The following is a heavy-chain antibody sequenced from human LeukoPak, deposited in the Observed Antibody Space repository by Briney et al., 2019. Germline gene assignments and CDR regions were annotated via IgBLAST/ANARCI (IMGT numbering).Heavy chain of an antibody. CDR3: ARDPTTVIAVSYYFDF. D-gene: IGHD2-15*01. CDR1: GGSFIGFH. CDR2: INHSGST. V-gene: IGHV4-34*01. Sequence: SETLSLTCAVSGGSFIGFHWNWIRQSPTKGLEWIGEINHSGSTNYNPSLKSRVTISVDTSKNQFPLRLRSVTAADTAVYYCARDPTTVIAVSYYFDFWGQGTQVTVSS. J-gene: IGHJ4*02.